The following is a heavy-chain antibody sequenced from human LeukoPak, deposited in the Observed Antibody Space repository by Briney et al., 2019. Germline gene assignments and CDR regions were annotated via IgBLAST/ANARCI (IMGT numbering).Heavy chain of an antibody. CDR2: IKSDGST. J-gene: IGHJ1*01. D-gene: IGHD3-3*01. CDR1: GFTFSTYW. V-gene: IGHV3-74*01. CDR3: AKAPSEIGGYYPEYFRH. Sequence: GVSLRLSCAASGFTFSTYWMHWVRQAPGKGLVWVSRIKSDGSTNYADSVKGRFTISRDNAKNTLSLQMNSLRPEDTGVYYCAKAPSEIGGYYPEYFRHWGQGTLVTVSS.